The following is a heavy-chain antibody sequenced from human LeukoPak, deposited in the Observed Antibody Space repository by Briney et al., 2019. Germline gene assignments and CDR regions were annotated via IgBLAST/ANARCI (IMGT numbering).Heavy chain of an antibody. V-gene: IGHV1-8*03. J-gene: IGHJ6*03. CDR2: MNPNSGNT. CDR1: GYTFISYD. D-gene: IGHD3-16*01. CDR3: ARAYDYYYYYMDV. Sequence: GASVKVSCKASGYTFISYDINWVRQATGQGLEWMGWMNPNSGNTSYAQKFQGRVSITRNTSISTAYMELSSLRSEDTAVYYCARAYDYYYYYMDVWGKGTTVTVSS.